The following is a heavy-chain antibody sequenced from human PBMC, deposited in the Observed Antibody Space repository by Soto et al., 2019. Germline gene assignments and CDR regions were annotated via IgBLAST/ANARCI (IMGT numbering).Heavy chain of an antibody. CDR3: ARNYDKALFDY. J-gene: IGHJ4*02. Sequence: PSETLSLTCTVSGGSISSYYWSWIRQPPGKGLEWIGYIYYSGSTNYNPSLKSRVTISVDTSKNQFSLKLSSVTAADTAVYYCARNYDKALFDYWGQGTLVTVSS. CDR1: GGSISSYY. CDR2: IYYSGST. V-gene: IGHV4-59*01. D-gene: IGHD3-9*01.